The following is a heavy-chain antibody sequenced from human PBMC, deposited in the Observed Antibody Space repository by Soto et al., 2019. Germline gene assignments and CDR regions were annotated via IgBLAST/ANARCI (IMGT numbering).Heavy chain of an antibody. CDR2: INPNSGGT. D-gene: IGHD6-6*01. J-gene: IGHJ5*02. CDR1: GYTFTDYY. Sequence: QVQMVQSGAEVKQPGASVKVSCKASGYTFTDYYIHWVRQAPGQGLEWMGWINPNSGGTYFAQKFQGRVTMTRDTSISTAYMELTRLKSDDTAVYYCARENSMADAWGQGTLVTVSS. CDR3: ARENSMADA. V-gene: IGHV1-2*02.